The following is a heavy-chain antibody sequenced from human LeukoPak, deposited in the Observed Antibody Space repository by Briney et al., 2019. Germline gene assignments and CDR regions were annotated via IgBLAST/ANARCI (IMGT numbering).Heavy chain of an antibody. CDR3: VYYYGSGSVEY. V-gene: IGHV4-39*01. CDR1: GGSITSSNYY. J-gene: IGHJ4*02. Sequence: PSETLSLTCTVSGGSITSSNYYWGWIRQPPGKGLEWIGSFYYSGSTNYNPSLKSRVTISVDTSKYQFSLKLSSVTAADTAVYYCVYYYGSGSVEYWGQGTLVTVSS. CDR2: FYYSGST. D-gene: IGHD3-10*01.